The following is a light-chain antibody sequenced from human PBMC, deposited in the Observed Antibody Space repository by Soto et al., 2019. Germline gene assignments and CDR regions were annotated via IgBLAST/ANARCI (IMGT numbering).Light chain of an antibody. V-gene: IGLV2-11*01. CDR3: CSYVGSYTYV. J-gene: IGLJ1*01. Sequence: QSVLTQPRSVSGSPGQSVTISCTGTNRDVGTFYFVSWYQQYPDKGPKLIIYDVTERPSGVPDRFSGSKSGNTASLPISGLQAEDEADYYCCSYVGSYTYVFGSGTKVTVL. CDR2: DVT. CDR1: NRDVGTFYF.